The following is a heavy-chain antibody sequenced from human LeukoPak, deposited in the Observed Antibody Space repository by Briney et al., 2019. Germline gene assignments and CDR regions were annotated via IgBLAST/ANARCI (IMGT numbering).Heavy chain of an antibody. V-gene: IGHV5-51*01. CDR1: GYSFTSHW. D-gene: IGHD3-10*01. Sequence: GQSLHISCKGSGYSFTSHWIGWVRQMPGKGLEWMGIVNPDDSDTIYSPSFQGQVTISADESITTAYLQWSSLKASDTAMYYCARLRWPRGGRSSFDYWGQGALVTVSS. CDR3: ARLRWPRGGRSSFDY. J-gene: IGHJ4*02. CDR2: VNPDDSDT.